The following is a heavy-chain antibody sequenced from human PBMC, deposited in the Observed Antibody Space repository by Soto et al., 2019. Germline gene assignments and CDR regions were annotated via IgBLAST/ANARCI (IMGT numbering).Heavy chain of an antibody. CDR2: ISAYNGNT. CDR1: GYTFTSYG. J-gene: IGHJ4*02. CDR3: ARDGYYDFWSGYLPHFDY. Sequence: QVQLVQSGAEVKKHGPSVKVSCKASGYTFTSYGITWVRQAPGQGLEWMGWISAYNGNTNYAQKLQGRVTMTTDTSTSTAYMELRSLRSDDTAVYYCARDGYYDFWSGYLPHFDYWGQGTLVTVSS. D-gene: IGHD3-3*01. V-gene: IGHV1-18*01.